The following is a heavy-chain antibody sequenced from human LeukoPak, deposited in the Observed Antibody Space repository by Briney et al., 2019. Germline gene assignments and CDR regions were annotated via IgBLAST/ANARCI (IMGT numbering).Heavy chain of an antibody. V-gene: IGHV1-2*02. Sequence: ASVKASCKASGYSFTDYYIHWVRQAPGQGLEWMGWINPNTGGTDFAQKFQGRATMTRDTSISTVYMELSRLRSDDTAMYYCASSLGIASRSPPGHWGQGSLVTVSS. J-gene: IGHJ4*02. CDR2: INPNTGGT. D-gene: IGHD6-6*01. CDR1: GYSFTDYY. CDR3: ASSLGIASRSPPGH.